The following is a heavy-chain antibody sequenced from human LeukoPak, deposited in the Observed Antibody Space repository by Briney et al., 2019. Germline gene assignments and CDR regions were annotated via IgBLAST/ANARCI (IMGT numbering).Heavy chain of an antibody. V-gene: IGHV4-4*02. D-gene: IGHD3-22*01. CDR2: MYLSGTT. J-gene: IGHJ4*02. CDR3: AGLVGRYSSGLYYYYFDY. CDR1: GDSINSLDL. Sequence: SETLSLTCTVSGDSINSLDLWSWVRQPPGKGLEWIGEMYLSGTTHSNPSVKSRVTISIDKSKNQFFLNLSSVTAVDTAVYYCAGLVGRYSSGLYYYYFDYWGQGTLVTVSS.